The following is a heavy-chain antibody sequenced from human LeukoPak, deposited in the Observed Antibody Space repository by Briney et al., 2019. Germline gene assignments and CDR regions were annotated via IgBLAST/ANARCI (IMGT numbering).Heavy chain of an antibody. J-gene: IGHJ3*02. D-gene: IGHD4-23*01. CDR1: GFTFSSYS. V-gene: IGHV3-21*01. Sequence: PGGSLRLSCAASGFTFSSYSMNWVRQAPGKGLEWVSSISSSSSYIYYADSVKGRFTISRDNAKNSLYLQMNSLRAGDTAVYYCARGYGGNSGDAFDIWGQGTMVTVSS. CDR2: ISSSSSYI. CDR3: ARGYGGNSGDAFDI.